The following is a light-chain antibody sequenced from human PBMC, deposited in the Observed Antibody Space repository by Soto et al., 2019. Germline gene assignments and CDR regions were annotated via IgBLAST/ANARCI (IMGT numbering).Light chain of an antibody. Sequence: ITQNPSCLSPSLGDGATITRXASQNITNNLSWYQQKLGKAPNLLIYHASKLAKGVTSRFSGSGSGTDFSFIITSLQREDLATYYCQQYYGLPPLTFGQGTRLEI. CDR3: QQYYGLPPLT. V-gene: IGKV1-33*01. CDR2: HAS. CDR1: QNITNN. J-gene: IGKJ5*01.